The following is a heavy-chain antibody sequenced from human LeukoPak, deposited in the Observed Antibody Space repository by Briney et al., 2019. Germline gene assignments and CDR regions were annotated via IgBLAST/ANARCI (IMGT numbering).Heavy chain of an antibody. J-gene: IGHJ6*02. CDR3: AREWNGYCSSTSCYTKRAKQNDYYGMDV. V-gene: IGHV1-18*01. Sequence: ASVKVSCKASGYTFTSYGISWVRQAPGQGLGWMGWISAYNGNTNYAQKLQGRVTMTTDTSTSTAYMELRSLRSDDTAVYYCAREWNGYCSSTSCYTKRAKQNDYYGMDVWGQGTTVTVSS. D-gene: IGHD2-2*02. CDR1: GYTFTSYG. CDR2: ISAYNGNT.